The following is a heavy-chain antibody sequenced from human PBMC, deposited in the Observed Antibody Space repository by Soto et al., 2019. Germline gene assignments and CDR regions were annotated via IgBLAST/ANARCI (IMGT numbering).Heavy chain of an antibody. V-gene: IGHV1-2*02. CDR1: GYTFTDYY. CDR2: ISPNSGGT. CDR3: ARDHPGIASRPFAFDI. Sequence: GGSVKVSCKASGYTFTDYYMPSVRQAPGQGLEWMGWISPNSGGTNYAQKFQGRVTMTRDTSISTAYMVLSRLRSDYTAVYYCARDHPGIASRPFAFDIWGPGTMDTLSS. J-gene: IGHJ3*02. D-gene: IGHD6-6*01.